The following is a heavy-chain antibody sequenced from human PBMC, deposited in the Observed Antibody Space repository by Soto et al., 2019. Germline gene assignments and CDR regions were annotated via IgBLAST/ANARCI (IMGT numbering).Heavy chain of an antibody. CDR2: ISANSRDT. Sequence: QVQMVQSGAEVKKPGASVKVSCKSSGYRFTNNRVYWVRQAPGEGLEWVGWISANSRDTKYAQAYEGRVTISTDTATNTAYMELRSLRSDDTATYFCARDFDFGVWGQGTSVTVSS. V-gene: IGHV1-18*01. D-gene: IGHD3-9*01. CDR3: ARDFDFGV. J-gene: IGHJ6*02. CDR1: GYRFTNNR.